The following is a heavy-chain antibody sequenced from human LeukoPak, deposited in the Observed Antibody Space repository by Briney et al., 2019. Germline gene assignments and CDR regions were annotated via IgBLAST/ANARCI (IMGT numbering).Heavy chain of an antibody. CDR1: GFTFSGSA. D-gene: IGHD5-18*01. Sequence: PGGSLKLSCAASGFTFSGSAMHWVRQASGKGLEWVGRIRSKANSYATAYAASVKGRFTISRDDSKNTAYLQMNSLKTEDTAVYYCTRDVDTAMVDAFDIWGQGTMVTVSS. J-gene: IGHJ3*02. V-gene: IGHV3-73*01. CDR3: TRDVDTAMVDAFDI. CDR2: IRSKANSYAT.